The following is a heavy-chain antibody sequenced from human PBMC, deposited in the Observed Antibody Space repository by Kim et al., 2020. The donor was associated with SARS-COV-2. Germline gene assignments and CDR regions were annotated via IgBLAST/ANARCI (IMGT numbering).Heavy chain of an antibody. D-gene: IGHD3-10*01. CDR3: ARHGPYYANWFDP. Sequence: SETLSLTCTVSGGSISSSSYYWGWIRQPPGKGLEWIGSIYYSGSTYYNPSLKSRVTISVDTSKNQFSLKLSSVTAADTAVYYCARHGPYYANWFDPWGQGTLVTVSS. CDR1: GGSISSSSYY. V-gene: IGHV4-39*01. CDR2: IYYSGST. J-gene: IGHJ5*02.